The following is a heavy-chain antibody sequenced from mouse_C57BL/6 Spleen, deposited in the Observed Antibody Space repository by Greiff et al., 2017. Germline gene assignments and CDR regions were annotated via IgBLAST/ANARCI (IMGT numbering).Heavy chain of an antibody. Sequence: VKLQESGPGLVQPSQSLSITCTVSGFSLTSYGVHWVRQSPGTGLEWLGVIWSGGSTDYNAAFISRLSISKDNSKSQFFFKMNSLQADDTAIYYCARYYGYAMDYWGQGTSVTVSS. J-gene: IGHJ4*01. CDR1: GFSLTSYG. D-gene: IGHD1-1*02. V-gene: IGHV2-2*01. CDR2: IWSGGST. CDR3: ARYYGYAMDY.